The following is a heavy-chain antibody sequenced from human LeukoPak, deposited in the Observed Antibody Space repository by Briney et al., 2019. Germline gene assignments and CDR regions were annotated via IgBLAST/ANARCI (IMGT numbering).Heavy chain of an antibody. V-gene: IGHV3-7*01. Sequence: GGSLRLSCAASGFTFSSYGMSWVRQAPGKGLEYVANIKQDGGGKYYVDSVKGRFTISRDNAKNSLYLQMNSLRAEETAVYYCAREFSDDILPGFLGFDNWGQGTLVTVSS. CDR3: AREFSDDILPGFLGFDN. CDR2: IKQDGGGK. J-gene: IGHJ4*02. CDR1: GFTFSSYG. D-gene: IGHD3-9*01.